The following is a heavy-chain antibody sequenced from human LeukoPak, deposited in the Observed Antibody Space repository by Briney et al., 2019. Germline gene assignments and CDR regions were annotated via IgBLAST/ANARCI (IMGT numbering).Heavy chain of an antibody. D-gene: IGHD3-10*01. V-gene: IGHV3-23*01. CDR1: GFTFSSFA. CDR3: ARDWGYDSGTYCVH. Sequence: GGSLRLSCAASGFTFSSFATSWVRQAPGKGLEWVSGISASGGSTYYADSVKGRFTISRDNSKNTVDLQMNSLRAEDKAVYYCARDWGYDSGTYCVHWGQGTLVSVSS. CDR2: ISASGGST. J-gene: IGHJ4*02.